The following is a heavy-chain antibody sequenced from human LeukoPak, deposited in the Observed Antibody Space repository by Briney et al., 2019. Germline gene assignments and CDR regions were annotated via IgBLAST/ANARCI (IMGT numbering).Heavy chain of an antibody. J-gene: IGHJ4*02. V-gene: IGHV3-30*18. CDR1: GFSFSSYG. CDR2: MSYDGRNK. CDR3: AKGDLYGAFDILTGPPPGNLDY. Sequence: PGGSLRLSCVASGFSFSSYGIHWVRQAPGKGLEWVAVMSYDGRNKYYADFVKGRFTISRDNSKNTLYLQMNSLRAEDTAVYYCAKGDLYGAFDILTGPPPGNLDYWGQGTLVTVSS. D-gene: IGHD3-9*01.